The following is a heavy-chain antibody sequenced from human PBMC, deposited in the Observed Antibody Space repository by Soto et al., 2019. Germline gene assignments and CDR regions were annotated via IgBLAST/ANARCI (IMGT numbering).Heavy chain of an antibody. V-gene: IGHV1-8*01. CDR1: GYSFTSLD. Sequence: ASVKVSCKASGYSFTSLDINWVRQTAGQGLEWMGWMEPSSGKTGYAQKFHDRVTMTSDTSINTAYMELTTLTSDDTAFYYCARGVTAGVDYWRQGTLVTVSS. CDR3: ARGVTAGVDY. J-gene: IGHJ4*02. D-gene: IGHD1-26*01. CDR2: MEPSSGKT.